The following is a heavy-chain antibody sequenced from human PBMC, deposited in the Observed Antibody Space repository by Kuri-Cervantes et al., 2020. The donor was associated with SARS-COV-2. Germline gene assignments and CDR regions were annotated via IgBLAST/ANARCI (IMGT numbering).Heavy chain of an antibody. CDR2: ISWNSGSI. Sequence: GGSLRLSCAASGFTFDDYAMHWVRQAPGKGLEWVSGISWNSGSIGYADSVKGRFTISRDNAKNSLYLQMNSLRAEDTAVYYCAKEPGIAVAGNYWGQGTLVTVSS. CDR3: AKEPGIAVAGNY. J-gene: IGHJ4*02. D-gene: IGHD6-19*01. V-gene: IGHV3-9*01. CDR1: GFTFDDYA.